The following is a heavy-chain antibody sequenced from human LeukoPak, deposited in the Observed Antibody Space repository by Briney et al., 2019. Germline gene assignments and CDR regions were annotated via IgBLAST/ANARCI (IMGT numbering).Heavy chain of an antibody. CDR3: SRGSGRLSVY. CDR1: GFTFGDYL. CDR2: ISGGTT. D-gene: IGHD6-19*01. V-gene: IGHV3-49*03. Sequence: GGSPRLSCTASGFTFGDYLMSWFRQAPGKGLEWIGFISGGTTEYAASVKGRFTISRDDSTSIAYLQMNSLTTEDTAVYYCSRGSGRLSVYWGQGTLVTVSS. J-gene: IGHJ4*02.